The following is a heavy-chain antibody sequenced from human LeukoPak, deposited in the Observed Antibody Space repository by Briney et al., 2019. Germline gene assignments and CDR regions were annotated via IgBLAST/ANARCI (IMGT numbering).Heavy chain of an antibody. CDR1: GGSISSYY. J-gene: IGHJ4*02. CDR3: ARHVVDDFWSGHMTY. V-gene: IGHV4-59*08. Sequence: SETLSLTCTVSGGSISSYYWNWIRQPPGKGLEWIGYIYYSGSTNYNPSLKSRVTISVDTSKNQFSLKLSSVTAADTAVYYCARHVVDDFWSGHMTYWGQGTLVTVSS. D-gene: IGHD3-3*01. CDR2: IYYSGST.